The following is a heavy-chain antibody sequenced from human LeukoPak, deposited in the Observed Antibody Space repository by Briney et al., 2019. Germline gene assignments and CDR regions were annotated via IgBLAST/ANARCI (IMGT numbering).Heavy chain of an antibody. J-gene: IGHJ6*02. CDR3: ARGPLLRYFDWLAYGMDV. CDR1: GGSISSYY. Sequence: KPSETLSLTCTVSGGSISSYYWSWIRQPPGKGLEWIGYVYYSGSTNYNPSLKSRVTISVDTSKNQFSLKLSSVTAADTAVYYCARGPLLRYFDWLAYGMDVWGQGTTVTVSS. CDR2: VYYSGST. V-gene: IGHV4-59*08. D-gene: IGHD3-9*01.